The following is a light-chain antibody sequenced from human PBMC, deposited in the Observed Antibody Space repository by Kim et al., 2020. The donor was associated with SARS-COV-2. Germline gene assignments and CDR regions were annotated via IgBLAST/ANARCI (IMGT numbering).Light chain of an antibody. J-gene: IGKJ1*01. CDR2: AAS. Sequence: DIQMSQSPSSLSASVGDRFTITCRASQGIRNDLGWYQQRPGKAPKRQIYAASSLQSGVPSRSSGSGSGTEFTLTISSLQPEVFTTLYCLQHNSYPPSFGQGTEVDIK. V-gene: IGKV1-17*01. CDR1: QGIRND. CDR3: LQHNSYPPS.